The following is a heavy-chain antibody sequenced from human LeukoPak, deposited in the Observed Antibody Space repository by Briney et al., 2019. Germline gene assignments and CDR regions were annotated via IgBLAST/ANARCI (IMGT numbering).Heavy chain of an antibody. CDR2: IYTSGST. D-gene: IGHD3-9*01. V-gene: IGHV4-4*07. J-gene: IGHJ3*02. Sequence: SETLSLTCTVSGGSISSYYWSWIRQPAGKGLEWIGRIYTSGSTNYNPSLKSRVTMSVDTSKNQFSLKLSSVTAADTAVYYCARDLRSDYDILTGETDAFDIWGQGTMVTVSS. CDR3: ARDLRSDYDILTGETDAFDI. CDR1: GGSISSYY.